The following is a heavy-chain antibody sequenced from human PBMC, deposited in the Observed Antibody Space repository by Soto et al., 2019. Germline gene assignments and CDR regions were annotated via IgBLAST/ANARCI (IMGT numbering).Heavy chain of an antibody. CDR3: ATDQAGGYFYYYGRVV. D-gene: IGHD2-15*01. V-gene: IGHV3-15*01. CDR2: IRSKGDGGTT. J-gene: IGHJ6*02. CDR1: GFTFSHAW. Sequence: PGGSLRLSCAASGFTFSHAWMSWVRQAPGKGLEWVGRIRSKGDGGTTDYAAPVKGRFTISGDDSKNTLFLQMNSLKAEDTAVYYCATDQAGGYFYYYGRVVWGQGTTVTVSS.